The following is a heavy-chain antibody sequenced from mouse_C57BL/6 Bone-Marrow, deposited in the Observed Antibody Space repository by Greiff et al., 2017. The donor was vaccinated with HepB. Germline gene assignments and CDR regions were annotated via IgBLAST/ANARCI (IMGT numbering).Heavy chain of an antibody. CDR1: GFSLSTFGMG. CDR3: ARRTLYYGSSYDYAMDY. CDR2: IWWDDDK. Sequence: QVQLKESGPGILQPSQTLSLTCSFSGFSLSTFGMGVGWIRQPSWKGLEWLAHIWWDDDKYYNPALKSRLTISKDTSKNQVFLKIANVDTADTATYDCARRTLYYGSSYDYAMDYWGQGTSVTVSS. D-gene: IGHD1-1*01. J-gene: IGHJ4*01. V-gene: IGHV8-8*01.